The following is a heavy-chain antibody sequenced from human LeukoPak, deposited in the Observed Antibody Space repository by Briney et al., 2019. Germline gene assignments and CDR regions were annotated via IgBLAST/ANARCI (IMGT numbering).Heavy chain of an antibody. Sequence: VKPSETLSLTCTVSGYSISSGYYWGWIRQPPGKGLEWIGSIYHSGSTYYNPSLKSRVTISVDTSKNQFSLKLSSVTAADTAVYYCARQMGLHYDFWSGSGPYADAFDIWGQGTMVTVSS. CDR2: IYHSGST. CDR1: GYSISSGYY. V-gene: IGHV4-38-2*02. CDR3: ARQMGLHYDFWSGSGPYADAFDI. D-gene: IGHD3-3*01. J-gene: IGHJ3*02.